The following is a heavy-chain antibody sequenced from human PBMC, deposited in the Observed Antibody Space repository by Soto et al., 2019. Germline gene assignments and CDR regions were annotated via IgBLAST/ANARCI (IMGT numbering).Heavy chain of an antibody. D-gene: IGHD5-18*01. Sequence: QVQLQESGPGLVKPSETLSLTCTVSGGSISSYYWSWIRQPPGKGLERIGYIDYRGGTNYNPSLRGRVTISRATAKNRFSLKLSSVPAADPAVYYCARRYGSCFDYWGQGTLVTVSS. V-gene: IGHV4-59*08. CDR3: ARRYGSCFDY. CDR1: GGSISSYY. CDR2: IDYRGGT. J-gene: IGHJ4*02.